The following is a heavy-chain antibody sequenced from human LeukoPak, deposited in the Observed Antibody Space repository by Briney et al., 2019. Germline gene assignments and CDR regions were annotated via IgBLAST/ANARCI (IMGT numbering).Heavy chain of an antibody. V-gene: IGHV1-2*02. J-gene: IGHJ4*02. CDR2: INPNSGVT. D-gene: IGHD5-24*01. CDR3: ARLGRDGYNDFDY. Sequence: ASVKVSCKASGYTFTGYYMHWVRQAPGQGLEWMGWINPNSGVTNYAQKFQGRVTMTRDTSISTAYMELSRLRSEDTAAYYCARLGRDGYNDFDYWGQGTLVTVSS. CDR1: GYTFTGYY.